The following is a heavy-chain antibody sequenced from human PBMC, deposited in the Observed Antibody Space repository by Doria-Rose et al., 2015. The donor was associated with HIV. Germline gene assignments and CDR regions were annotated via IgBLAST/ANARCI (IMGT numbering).Heavy chain of an antibody. Sequence: QVTLKESGPVLVKPTETLTLTCTVSGVSLSSPGMGVSWIRQPPGKALESLANISSYDERSYRTSLKSRLTISRGTSKSQVVLTMTDMDPVDTATYYCARIKSSRWYHKYYFDFWGQGTLVIVSA. V-gene: IGHV2-26*01. D-gene: IGHD6-13*01. J-gene: IGHJ4*02. CDR2: ISSYDER. CDR1: GVSLSSPGMG. CDR3: ARIKSSRWYHKYYFDF.